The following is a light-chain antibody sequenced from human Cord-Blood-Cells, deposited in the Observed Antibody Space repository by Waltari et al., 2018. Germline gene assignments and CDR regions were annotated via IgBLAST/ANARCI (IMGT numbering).Light chain of an antibody. CDR1: QSVSSY. V-gene: IGKV3-11*01. Sequence: EIVLTQSPATLSLSPGERATLSCRASQSVSSYLAWYQQKPVQPPRLLIYDASNRATSIPARFSGSRSVTDFTLTISGLEPADFGVYYCQQRSNWPPGPFGGATKVEIK. J-gene: IGKJ4*01. CDR3: QQRSNWPPGP. CDR2: DAS.